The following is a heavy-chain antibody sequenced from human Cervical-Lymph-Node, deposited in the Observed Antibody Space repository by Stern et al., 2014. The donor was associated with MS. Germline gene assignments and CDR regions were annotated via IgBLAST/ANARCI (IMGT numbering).Heavy chain of an antibody. J-gene: IGHJ4*02. CDR1: GDSVSSSSHY. D-gene: IGHD3-16*01. Sequence: VQLVESGPGLVKPSETLSLTCTVSGDSVSSSSHYWSWIRQPPGRRLEWIGHIHSSGRTKYNPSLKSRLTISLDTSKNHFSLQLRPVTAADTAVYYCARDFGSLDHWGQGTLVTVSS. CDR2: IHSSGRT. V-gene: IGHV4-61*01. CDR3: ARDFGSLDH.